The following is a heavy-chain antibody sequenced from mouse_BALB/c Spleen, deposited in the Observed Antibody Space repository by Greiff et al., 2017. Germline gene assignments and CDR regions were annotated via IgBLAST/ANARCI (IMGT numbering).Heavy chain of an antibody. Sequence: EVKVEESGGGLVKPGGSLKLSCAASGFTFSSYAMSWVRQSPEKRLEWVAEISSGGSYTYYPDTVTGRFTISRDNAKNTLYLEMSSLRSEDTAMYYCARELGRGAWFAYWGQGTLVTVSA. CDR1: GFTFSSYA. J-gene: IGHJ3*01. D-gene: IGHD4-1*01. CDR2: ISSGGSYT. CDR3: ARELGRGAWFAY. V-gene: IGHV5-9-4*01.